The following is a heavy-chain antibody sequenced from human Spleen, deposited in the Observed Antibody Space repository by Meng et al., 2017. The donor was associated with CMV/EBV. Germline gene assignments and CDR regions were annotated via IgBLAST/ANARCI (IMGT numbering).Heavy chain of an antibody. V-gene: IGHV3-11*01. CDR1: GFTFSDYY. CDR2: ISSSGSTI. D-gene: IGHD3-3*01. CDR3: ARERRDYDFWSGYSSDYYGMDV. J-gene: IGHJ6*02. Sequence: GESLKISCAASGFTFSDYYMSWIRQAPGKGLEWVSYISSSGSTIYYADSVKGRFTISRENAKNSLYLQMNSLRAEDTAVYYCARERRDYDFWSGYSSDYYGMDVWGQGTTVTVSS.